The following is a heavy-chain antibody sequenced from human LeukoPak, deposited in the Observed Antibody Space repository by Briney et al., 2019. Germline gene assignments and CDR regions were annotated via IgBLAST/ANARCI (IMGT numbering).Heavy chain of an antibody. Sequence: PSETLSLTCTVSGGSISSSSYYWGWIRQPPGKGLEWIGSIYYSESTYYNPSLKSRVTISVDTSKNQFSLKLSSVTAADTAVYYCAREGYYDSSGSYHDAFDIWGQGTMVTISS. CDR3: AREGYYDSSGSYHDAFDI. J-gene: IGHJ3*02. V-gene: IGHV4-39*07. CDR2: IYYSEST. D-gene: IGHD3-22*01. CDR1: GGSISSSSYY.